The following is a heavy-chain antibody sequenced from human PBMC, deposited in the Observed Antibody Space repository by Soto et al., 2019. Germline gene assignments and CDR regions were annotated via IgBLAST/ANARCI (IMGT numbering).Heavy chain of an antibody. J-gene: IGHJ5*02. CDR1: GGSISSSSYY. Sequence: NPSETLSLTCTVSGGSISSSSYYWGWIRQPPGKGLEWIGSIYYSGSTYYNPSLKSRVTISVDTSKNQFSLKLSSVTAADTAVYYCARPVYVSWFDPWGQGTLVTVSS. D-gene: IGHD3-16*01. CDR3: ARPVYVSWFDP. CDR2: IYYSGST. V-gene: IGHV4-39*01.